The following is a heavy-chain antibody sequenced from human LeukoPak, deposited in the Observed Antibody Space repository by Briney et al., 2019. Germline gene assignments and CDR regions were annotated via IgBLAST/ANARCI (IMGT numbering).Heavy chain of an antibody. V-gene: IGHV1-3*01. CDR1: GYTFTSYA. Sequence: ASVKVSCKASGYTFTSYAMHWVRQAPGQRLEWMGWINAGNGNTKYSQEFQGRVTITRDTSASTAYMELSRLRSDDTAVYYCARVLAAAGTFSWFDPWGQGTLVTVSS. CDR3: ARVLAAAGTFSWFDP. D-gene: IGHD6-13*01. J-gene: IGHJ5*02. CDR2: INAGNGNT.